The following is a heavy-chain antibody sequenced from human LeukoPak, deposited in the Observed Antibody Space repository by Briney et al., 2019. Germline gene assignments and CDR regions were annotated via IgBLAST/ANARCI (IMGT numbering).Heavy chain of an antibody. Sequence: GGSLRLSCAASGFTFSNYAMTWVRQAPGKGLEWASAVGSSGVDTYYADSVKGRFTVSRDNSKNTLYLQMNSLRAEDMAVYYCAKVERGDSYFIDWWGQGTLVTVSS. CDR1: GFTFSNYA. D-gene: IGHD2-21*02. J-gene: IGHJ4*02. CDR3: AKVERGDSYFIDW. V-gene: IGHV3-23*01. CDR2: VGSSGVDT.